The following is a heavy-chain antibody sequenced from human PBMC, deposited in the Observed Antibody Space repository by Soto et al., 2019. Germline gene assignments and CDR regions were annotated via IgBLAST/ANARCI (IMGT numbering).Heavy chain of an antibody. CDR3: AKWKDGRGYLLGVGRNWFDP. D-gene: IGHD3-10*02. J-gene: IGHJ5*02. V-gene: IGHV3-30*18. CDR2: ISYDGSNK. Sequence: PGGSLRLSCAASGFTFSSYGMHWVRQAPGKGLEWVAVISYDGSNKYYADSVKGRFTISRDNSKNTLYLQMNSLRAEDTAVYYCAKWKDGRGYLLGVGRNWFDPWGQGXLVTVSS. CDR1: GFTFSSYG.